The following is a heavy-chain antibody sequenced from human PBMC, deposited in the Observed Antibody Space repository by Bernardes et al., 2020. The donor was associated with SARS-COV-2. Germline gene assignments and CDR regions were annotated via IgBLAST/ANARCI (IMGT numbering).Heavy chain of an antibody. Sequence: GGSLRLSCAASGFTFSSYAMHWVRQAPGKGLEWVAVISYDGSNKYYADSVKGRFTISRDNSKNTLYLQMNSLRAEDTAVYYCARDFQLGGYYYIFDYWGQGTLVTVSS. V-gene: IGHV3-30-3*01. CDR3: ARDFQLGGYYYIFDY. D-gene: IGHD3-22*01. CDR1: GFTFSSYA. J-gene: IGHJ4*02. CDR2: ISYDGSNK.